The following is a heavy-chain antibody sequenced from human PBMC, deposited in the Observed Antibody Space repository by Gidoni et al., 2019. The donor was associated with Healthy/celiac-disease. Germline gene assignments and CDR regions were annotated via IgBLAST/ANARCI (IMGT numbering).Heavy chain of an antibody. CDR1: GFTFRSYA. D-gene: IGHD1-26*01. Sequence: QVQLVESGGGVVQPGRSLRLSCAASGFTFRSYAMHWVRQAPGKGLAWVAVISNDGSKKYYAAAVKGRFTISRDNSKNTRYLKRNSRRAEDTAVYYCARVKGSYYMGGDFDYWGQGTLVTVSS. V-gene: IGHV3-30*04. CDR3: ARVKGSYYMGGDFDY. J-gene: IGHJ4*02. CDR2: ISNDGSKK.